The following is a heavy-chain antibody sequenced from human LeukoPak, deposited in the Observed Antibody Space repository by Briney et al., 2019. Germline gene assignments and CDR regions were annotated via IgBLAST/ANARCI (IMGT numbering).Heavy chain of an antibody. J-gene: IGHJ4*02. CDR3: ANSWDSRYLSDY. V-gene: IGHV3-23*01. Sequence: PGGSMRLSCAASGFTFSSDAMSWVRQAPGEGLEWVSAISGSGGSTYYADSVKGRFTVFRDDSKNTLYLAMTSLRLEDTAVYYCANSWDSRYLSDYWGQGTLVTVSS. CDR1: GFTFSSDA. CDR2: ISGSGGST. D-gene: IGHD2-15*01.